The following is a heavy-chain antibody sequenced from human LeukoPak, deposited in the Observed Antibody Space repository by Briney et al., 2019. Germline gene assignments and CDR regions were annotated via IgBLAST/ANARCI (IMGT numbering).Heavy chain of an antibody. CDR2: ISAYNGNT. Sequence: ASVKVSCKTSGYTFTSYGISWVRQAPGQGLEWMGWISAYNGNTNYAQKLQGRVTMTTDTSTSTAYMELRSLRSDDTAVYYCARDSVAARPQAPDYYYYYMDVWGKGTTVTVSS. J-gene: IGHJ6*03. D-gene: IGHD6-6*01. CDR3: ARDSVAARPQAPDYYYYYMDV. CDR1: GYTFTSYG. V-gene: IGHV1-18*01.